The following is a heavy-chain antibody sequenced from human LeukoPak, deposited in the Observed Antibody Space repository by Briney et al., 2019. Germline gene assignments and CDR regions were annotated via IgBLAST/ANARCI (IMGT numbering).Heavy chain of an antibody. V-gene: IGHV3-7*05. CDR1: GFTFSSYW. J-gene: IGHJ4*02. CDR3: ARRGTSSSWAHFDY. CDR2: IKQDGSEK. D-gene: IGHD6-13*01. Sequence: GGSLTLSCTASGFTFSSYWLTWVRQAPGKGLEWVAKIKQDGSEKYYVDSVKGRFTISRDNAKNSLYLQMNSPGAEDTAVYYCARRGTSSSWAHFDYWGQGSLVTVSS.